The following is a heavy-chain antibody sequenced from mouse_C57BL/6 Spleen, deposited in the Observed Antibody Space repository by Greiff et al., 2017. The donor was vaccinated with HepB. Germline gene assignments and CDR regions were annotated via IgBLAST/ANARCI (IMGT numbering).Heavy chain of an antibody. CDR2: IYPGNSDT. J-gene: IGHJ2*01. D-gene: IGHD2-1*01. CDR1: GYTFTSYW. V-gene: IGHV1-5*01. Sequence: EVHLVESGTVLARPGASVKMSCKTSGYTFTSYWMHWVKQRPGQGLEWIGAIYPGNSDTSYNQKFKGKAKLTAVTSASTAYMELSSLTNEDSAVYYCTRFRGGNYVDFDYWGQGTTLTVSS. CDR3: TRFRGGNYVDFDY.